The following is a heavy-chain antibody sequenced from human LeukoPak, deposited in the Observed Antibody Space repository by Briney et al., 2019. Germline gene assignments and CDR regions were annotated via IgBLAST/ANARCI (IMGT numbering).Heavy chain of an antibody. CDR1: GGSISSHY. Sequence: SETLSLTCTVSGGSISSHYWSWIRQPPGKGLEWIGYIYYSGSTNYNPSLKSRVTISVDTSKNQFSLKLSSVTAADTAVYYCVKGDGVVPAAKSLRPYYFDYWGQGALVTVSS. CDR3: VKGDGVVPAAKSLRPYYFDY. CDR2: IYYSGST. J-gene: IGHJ4*02. V-gene: IGHV4-59*11. D-gene: IGHD2-2*01.